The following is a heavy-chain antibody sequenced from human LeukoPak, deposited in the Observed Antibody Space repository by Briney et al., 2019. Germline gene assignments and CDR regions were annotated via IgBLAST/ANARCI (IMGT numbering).Heavy chain of an antibody. V-gene: IGHV3-7*02. CDR1: GFTFSGYS. J-gene: IGHJ4*02. D-gene: IGHD6-13*01. CDR3: ARNFYTSSAGVDC. CDR2: IRQDGSEK. Sequence: GGSLRLSCAASGFTFSGYSMDWVRQAPGKGLEWVANIRQDGSEKYYVDSVKGRFTISRDNAKNSLYLQMNSLRAEDTAVYYCARNFYTSSAGVDCWGQGTLVTVSS.